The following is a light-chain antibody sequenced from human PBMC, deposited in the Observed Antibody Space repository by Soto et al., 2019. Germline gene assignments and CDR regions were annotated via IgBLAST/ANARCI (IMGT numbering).Light chain of an antibody. V-gene: IGKV1-5*03. CDR1: QSIRTW. J-gene: IGKJ1*01. CDR2: KAS. Sequence: DIQMTQSPFTLSASVGDRVTITCRASQSIRTWLAWYQQKPGKAPNLLIYKASSLDSGVPSRFSGSGSGTEFTLTISSLQPDDFATYYCQQYNSYPWTFGQGTKVDIK. CDR3: QQYNSYPWT.